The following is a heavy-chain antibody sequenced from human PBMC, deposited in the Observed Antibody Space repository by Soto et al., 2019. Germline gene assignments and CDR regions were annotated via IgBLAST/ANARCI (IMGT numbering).Heavy chain of an antibody. J-gene: IGHJ4*02. D-gene: IGHD3-10*01. CDR2: ISYDGSNK. V-gene: IGHV3-30*18. Sequence: GGSLRLSCAASGFTFSSYGMHWVRQAPGKGLEWVAVISYDGSNKYYADSVKGRFTISRDNSKNTLYLQMNSLRAEDTAVYYCAKSLWFGELWVMAGFDYWGQGTLVTVSS. CDR3: AKSLWFGELWVMAGFDY. CDR1: GFTFSSYG.